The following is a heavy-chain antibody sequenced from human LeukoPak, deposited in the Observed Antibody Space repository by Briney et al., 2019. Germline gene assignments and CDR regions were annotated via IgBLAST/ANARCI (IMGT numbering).Heavy chain of an antibody. CDR3: ARDIEPISISWDGSDI. CDR2: IHLNGVT. CDR1: GASITAYSW. V-gene: IGHV4-4*02. J-gene: IGHJ3*02. Sequence: PSETLSLTCSVSGASITAYSWWSWVRQPPGKGLEWIGEIHLNGVTNYNPSVKSRVTMSIDKSKNQLSLNLNSVTAADTAIYYCARDIEPISISWDGSDIWGQVTVVTVSS. D-gene: IGHD6-13*01.